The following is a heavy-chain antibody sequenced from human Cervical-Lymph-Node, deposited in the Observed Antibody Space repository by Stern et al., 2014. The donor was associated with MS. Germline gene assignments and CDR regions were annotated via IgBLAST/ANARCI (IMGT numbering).Heavy chain of an antibody. V-gene: IGHV7-4-1*02. CDR2: INTNTGTP. Sequence: QVQLVQSGSELKKPGASVKVSCKASGYTFTRYAINWVRQAPGQGLEWMGWINTNTGTPTYAPGFTGRFVFSLDTSVSTAYLQISSLKAEDTAVYYCARVPAREQWLVRVSFDSWGQGTLVSVSS. J-gene: IGHJ4*02. D-gene: IGHD6-19*01. CDR3: ARVPAREQWLVRVSFDS. CDR1: GYTFTRYA.